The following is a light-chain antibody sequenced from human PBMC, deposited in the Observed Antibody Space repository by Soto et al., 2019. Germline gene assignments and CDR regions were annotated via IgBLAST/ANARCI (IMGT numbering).Light chain of an antibody. CDR2: DDS. CDR3: AAWDDSLNGWV. Sequence: QSVLTQPPSVSGSPGQRVTISCTGSSSNIGARYDVHWYQQLPGTAPKLLIFDDSIRPSGVPDRFSGSKSGTSASLAISGLQSEDEADYYCAAWDDSLNGWVFGGGTKLTVL. J-gene: IGLJ3*02. V-gene: IGLV1-40*01. CDR1: SSNIGARYD.